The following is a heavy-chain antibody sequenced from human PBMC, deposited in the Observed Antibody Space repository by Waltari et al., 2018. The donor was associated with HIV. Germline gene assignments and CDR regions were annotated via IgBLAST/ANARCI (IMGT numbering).Heavy chain of an antibody. CDR2: AIPMFGTA. CDR3: ASARETMGVDFDS. D-gene: IGHD3-10*01. CDR1: GGALFSHA. Sequence: QVQLVHSGAEVQKTGSSVKVSCKASGGALFSHAFHWVRQAPGQGLEWMGRAIPMFGTANYARKFQGRVTITADKSTTTAYMELNGLRIDDTAVYYCASARETMGVDFDSWGQGTLVTVS. V-gene: IGHV1-69*14. J-gene: IGHJ5*01.